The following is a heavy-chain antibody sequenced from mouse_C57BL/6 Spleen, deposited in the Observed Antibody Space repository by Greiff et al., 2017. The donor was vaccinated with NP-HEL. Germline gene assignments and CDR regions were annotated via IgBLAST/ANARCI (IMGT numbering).Heavy chain of an antibody. J-gene: IGHJ3*01. CDR3: AREAANSWFAY. Sequence: VQLQQSGPELVKPGASVKISCKASGYSFTSYYIHWVKQRPGQGLEWIGWIYPGSGNTKYNEKFKGKATLTADTSSSTAYMQLSSLTSEDSAVYYCAREAANSWFAYWGQGTLVTVSA. V-gene: IGHV1-66*01. D-gene: IGHD4-1*01. CDR1: GYSFTSYY. CDR2: IYPGSGNT.